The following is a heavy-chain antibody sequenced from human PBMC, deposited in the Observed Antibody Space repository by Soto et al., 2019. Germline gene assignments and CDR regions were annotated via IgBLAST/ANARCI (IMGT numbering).Heavy chain of an antibody. CDR2: IYHSGST. J-gene: IGHJ5*02. CDR3: ARRGYCSSTSCYFGYWFDP. V-gene: IGHV4-4*02. CDR1: SGSISSSNW. Sequence: QVQLQESGPGLVKPSGTLSLTCAVSSGSISSSNWWSWVRQPPGKGLEWIGEIYHSGSTNYNPSPMSRVTISVDKSKNQFSLKLSSVTAADTAVYYCARRGYCSSTSCYFGYWFDPWGQGTLVTVSS. D-gene: IGHD2-2*01.